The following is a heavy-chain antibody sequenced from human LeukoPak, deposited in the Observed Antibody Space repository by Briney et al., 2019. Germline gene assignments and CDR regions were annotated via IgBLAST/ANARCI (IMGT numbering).Heavy chain of an antibody. CDR1: GGTFSSYG. CDR3: ARPNSSSSYYYGMDV. J-gene: IGHJ6*02. CDR2: IIPIFGTA. D-gene: IGHD6-6*01. V-gene: IGHV1-69*13. Sequence: SVKVSCKASGGTFSSYGISWVRQAPGQGIEWMGGIIPIFGTANYAQKFQGRVTITADESTSTAYMELSSLRSEDTAVYYCARPNSSSSYYYGMDVWGQGTTVTVSS.